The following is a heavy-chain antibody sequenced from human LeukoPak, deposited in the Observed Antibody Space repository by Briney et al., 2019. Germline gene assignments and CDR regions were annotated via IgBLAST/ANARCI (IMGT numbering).Heavy chain of an antibody. V-gene: IGHV3-74*01. Sequence: QSGGSLRLSCAASGFTFSSYWMHWVRQAPGKGLVWVSRINSDGSSTYYADSVKGRFTISRDNSKNTLYLQMNSLRAEDTAVYYCASPNMVRGAKPPYYFDYWGQGTLVTVSS. D-gene: IGHD3-10*01. CDR1: GFTFSSYW. CDR3: ASPNMVRGAKPPYYFDY. J-gene: IGHJ4*02. CDR2: INSDGSST.